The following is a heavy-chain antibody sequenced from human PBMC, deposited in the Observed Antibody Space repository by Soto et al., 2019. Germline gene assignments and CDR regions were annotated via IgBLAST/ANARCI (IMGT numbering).Heavy chain of an antibody. CDR2: ISYDGSNK. CDR3: ARANGGYSWYSVWSTYGMGV. CDR1: GFTFSSYA. V-gene: IGHV3-30-3*01. D-gene: IGHD5-18*01. Sequence: GSLRLSCAASGFTFSSYAMHWVRQAPGKGLEWVAVISYDGSNKYYADSVKGRFTISRDNSKNTLYLQMNSLRAEDTAVYYCARANGGYSWYSVWSTYGMGVWGQGTTVTVSS. J-gene: IGHJ6*02.